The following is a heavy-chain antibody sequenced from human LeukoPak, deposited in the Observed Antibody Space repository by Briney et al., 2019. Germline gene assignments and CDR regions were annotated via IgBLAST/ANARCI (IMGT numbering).Heavy chain of an antibody. CDR3: ARDTVTPRLWGAFDI. CDR1: GGTFSSYA. J-gene: IGHJ3*02. V-gene: IGHV1-69*01. D-gene: IGHD4-17*01. CDR2: IIPIFGTA. Sequence: GSSVKVSCKASGGTFSSYAISWVRQAPGPGLEWMGGIIPIFGTANYAQKFQGRVTITADESTSTAYMELSSLRSEDTAVYYCARDTVTPRLWGAFDIWGQGTMVTVSS.